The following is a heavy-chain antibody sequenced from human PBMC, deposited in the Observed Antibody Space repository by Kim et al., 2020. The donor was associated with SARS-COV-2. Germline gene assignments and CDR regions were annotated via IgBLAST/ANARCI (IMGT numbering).Heavy chain of an antibody. Sequence: ASVKVSCKASGYTFTSYDINWVRQATGQGPEWMGWMNTNSGNTGYAQKFQGRVIMTRNTSISTAYMELSSLRSEDTAVYYCARKVGDYGGNSLGYWGQGTLVTVSS. J-gene: IGHJ4*02. CDR2: MNTNSGNT. V-gene: IGHV1-8*01. CDR1: GYTFTSYD. CDR3: ARKVGDYGGNSLGY. D-gene: IGHD4-17*01.